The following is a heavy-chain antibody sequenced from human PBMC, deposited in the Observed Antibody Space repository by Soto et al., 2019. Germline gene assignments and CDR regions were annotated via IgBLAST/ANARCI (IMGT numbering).Heavy chain of an antibody. CDR1: GYTFTSYD. J-gene: IGHJ4*02. V-gene: IGHV1-8*01. D-gene: IGHD3-22*01. CDR3: VIQPITMIVAAAIDY. CDR2: MNPNSGNT. Sequence: QVQLVQSGAEVKKPGASVKVSCKASGYTFTSYDINWVRQATGQGLEWMGWMNPNSGNTGYAQKFQGRVTMTRNTSISTADLELSSLRSEDTAVYHCVIQPITMIVAAAIDYWGQGTLLTVSS.